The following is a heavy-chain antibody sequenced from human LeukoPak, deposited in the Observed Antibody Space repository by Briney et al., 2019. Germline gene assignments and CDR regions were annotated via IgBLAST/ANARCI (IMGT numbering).Heavy chain of an antibody. CDR3: ARVRELGTTIFGVPLDY. CDR2: IYTSGST. V-gene: IGHV4-4*07. CDR1: GGSISSYY. Sequence: SETLSLTCTVSGGSISSYYWSWIRQPAGKGLEWIGRIYTSGSTNYNPSLKSRVTMSVDTSKNQFSLKLSSVTAADTAVYYCARVRELGTTIFGVPLDYWGQGTLVTVSS. J-gene: IGHJ4*02. D-gene: IGHD3-3*01.